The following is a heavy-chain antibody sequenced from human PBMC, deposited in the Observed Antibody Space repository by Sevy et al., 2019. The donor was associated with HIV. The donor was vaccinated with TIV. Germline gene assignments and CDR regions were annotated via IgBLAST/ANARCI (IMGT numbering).Heavy chain of an antibody. D-gene: IGHD6-13*01. CDR3: ARVDSSGWSDY. CDR2: LYHSGTT. V-gene: IGHV4-38-2*01. CDR1: GYSMTSGYF. Sequence: SETLSLTCAVSGYSMTSGYFWGWIRQSPGKGLEWIGSLYHSGTTYYSPSLKSRVTLSVDTSKNQFSLKVRSVTAADTAVYYRARVDSSGWSDYWGQGTLVTVSS. J-gene: IGHJ4*02.